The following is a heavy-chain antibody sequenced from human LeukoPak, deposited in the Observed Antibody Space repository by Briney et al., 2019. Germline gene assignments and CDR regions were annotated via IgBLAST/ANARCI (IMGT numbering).Heavy chain of an antibody. CDR1: RGSIRTADYY. Sequence: SETLSLTCTVSRGSIRTADYYWAWVRQPPGEGLEWLGSIYFSGTPYFNPSLKSRVAVSIDTSKNQFSRKVTSVNASDTAVYFCARTSSWYAGAWFDSWGQGTLVTVSS. V-gene: IGHV4-39*01. J-gene: IGHJ5*01. CDR3: ARTSSWYAGAWFDS. CDR2: IYFSGTP. D-gene: IGHD6-13*01.